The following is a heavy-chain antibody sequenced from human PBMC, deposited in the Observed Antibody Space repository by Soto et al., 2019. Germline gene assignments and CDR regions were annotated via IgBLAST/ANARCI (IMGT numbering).Heavy chain of an antibody. CDR3: ARVGYSYGPYYYYYGMDV. Sequence: QVQLQQSGPGLVKPSQTLSLTCAISGDSVSSNSAAWNWIRQSPSRGLEWLGRTYYRSKWYNDYAVSVKSRITINPDTSKNQFSLHLNSVTPEDTAVYYCARVGYSYGPYYYYYGMDVWGQGTTVTVSS. J-gene: IGHJ6*02. CDR2: TYYRSKWYN. V-gene: IGHV6-1*01. D-gene: IGHD5-18*01. CDR1: GDSVSSNSAA.